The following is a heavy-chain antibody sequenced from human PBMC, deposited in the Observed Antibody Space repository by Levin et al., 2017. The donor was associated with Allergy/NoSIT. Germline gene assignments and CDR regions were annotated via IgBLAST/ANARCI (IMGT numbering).Heavy chain of an antibody. V-gene: IGHV3-66*01. CDR1: GFTVSSNY. CDR3: ARRYYGLGTYYMDV. J-gene: IGHJ6*03. D-gene: IGHD3-10*01. CDR2: IYRGGTT. Sequence: ASVKVSCAASGFTVSSNYMSWVRQAPGKGLEWVSLIYRGGTTYYADSVKGRFTISRDNSNNTLYLQMNSLRAEDTAVYYCARRYYGLGTYYMDVWGKGTTVTVAS.